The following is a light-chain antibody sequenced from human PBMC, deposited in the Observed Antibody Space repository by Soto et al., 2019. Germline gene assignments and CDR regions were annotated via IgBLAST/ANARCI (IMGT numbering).Light chain of an antibody. Sequence: EIVLTQSAATLSLSPGERATLSCRASQSVSSSYLAWYQQKPGQAPRLLISGASTRATGIAARFSGSGSGREFTLTISSLKSEDSALYYCQQYSNWPTFGQGTRLEIK. CDR2: GAS. CDR3: QQYSNWPT. J-gene: IGKJ5*01. V-gene: IGKV3-15*01. CDR1: QSVSSSY.